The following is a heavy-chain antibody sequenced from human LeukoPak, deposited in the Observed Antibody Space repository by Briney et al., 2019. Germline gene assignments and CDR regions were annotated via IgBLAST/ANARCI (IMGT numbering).Heavy chain of an antibody. J-gene: IGHJ1*01. CDR2: INQDGSEK. Sequence: GGSLRLSCAASGFTFSSYEMNWVRQAPGKGLEWVSNINQDGSEKYYVDSVKGRFTISRDNAKNSLYLQMNSLRAEDTAVYYCARVVVVPAASAEYFQHWGQGTLVTVSS. V-gene: IGHV3-7*03. CDR1: GFTFSSYE. CDR3: ARVVVVPAASAEYFQH. D-gene: IGHD2-2*01.